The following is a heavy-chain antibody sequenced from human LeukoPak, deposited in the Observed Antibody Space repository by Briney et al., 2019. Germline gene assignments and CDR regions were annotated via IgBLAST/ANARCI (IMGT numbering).Heavy chain of an antibody. CDR1: GFTFSSYA. CDR3: ARTDIVVVPAAYYGMDV. J-gene: IGHJ6*02. CDR2: ISGSGGST. D-gene: IGHD2-2*01. Sequence: GGSLRLSCAASGFTFSSYAMSWVRQAPGKGLEWVSAISGSGGSTYYADSVKGRFTISRDNSKNTLYLQMNSLRAEDTAVYYCARTDIVVVPAAYYGMDVWGQGTTVTVSS. V-gene: IGHV3-23*01.